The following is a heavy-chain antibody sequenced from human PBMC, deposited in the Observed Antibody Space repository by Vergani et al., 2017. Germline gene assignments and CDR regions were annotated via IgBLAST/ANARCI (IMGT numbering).Heavy chain of an antibody. CDR3: ARVGGSSTSCYFFRGANWFDP. V-gene: IGHV4-31*03. D-gene: IGHD2-2*01. CDR1: GGSISSGGYY. J-gene: IGHJ5*02. Sequence: QVQLQESGPGLVKPSQTLSLTCTVSGGSISSGGYYWSWIRQHPGKGLEWIGYIYYSGSTYYNPSLKSRVTISVDTSKNQFSLKLSSVTAADPAVYYCARVGGSSTSCYFFRGANWFDPWGQGTLVTVSS. CDR2: IYYSGST.